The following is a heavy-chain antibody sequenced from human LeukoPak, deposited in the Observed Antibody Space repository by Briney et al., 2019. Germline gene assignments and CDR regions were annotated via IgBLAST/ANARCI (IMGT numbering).Heavy chain of an antibody. V-gene: IGHV3-30*04. CDR2: ISYDGSNK. CDR1: GFTFSSYA. Sequence: GGSLRLSCAASGFTFSSYAMHWVRQAPGKGLEWVAVISYDGSNKYYADSVKGRFTISRDNSKNTLYLQMNSLRAEDTAVYYCARELHSSSSSYWGQGTLVTVSS. J-gene: IGHJ4*02. CDR3: ARELHSSSSSY. D-gene: IGHD6-13*01.